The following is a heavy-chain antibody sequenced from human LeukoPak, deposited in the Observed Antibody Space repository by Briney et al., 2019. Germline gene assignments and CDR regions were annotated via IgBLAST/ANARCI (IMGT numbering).Heavy chain of an antibody. D-gene: IGHD2-2*01. Sequence: PGGSLRLSCAASGFIFSSYSMSWVRQAPGKGLEWVSYISTSSSTIYYADSVKGRFTISRDNAKNSLYLQMNSLRDEDTAVYYCAVLWDIVVVPAADYWGQGTLVTVSS. V-gene: IGHV3-48*02. J-gene: IGHJ4*02. CDR3: AVLWDIVVVPAADY. CDR2: ISTSSSTI. CDR1: GFIFSSYS.